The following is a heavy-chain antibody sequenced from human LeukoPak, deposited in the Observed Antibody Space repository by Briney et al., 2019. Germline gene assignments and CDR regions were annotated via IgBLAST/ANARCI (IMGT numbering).Heavy chain of an antibody. CDR1: GITFSNYW. Sequence: AGGSLRLSCAGSGITFSNYWMNWVRQAPGKGLEWVAYISPDGSKKYYVDSVKGRFTISRDNAKNSLYLQMNSLRVEDTAVYSCAMRNYKYDWGAYFSPHFEYWGLGTLVTVSS. CDR2: ISPDGSKK. CDR3: AMRNYKYDWGAYFSPHFEY. D-gene: IGHD3-10*01. J-gene: IGHJ4*02. V-gene: IGHV3-7*02.